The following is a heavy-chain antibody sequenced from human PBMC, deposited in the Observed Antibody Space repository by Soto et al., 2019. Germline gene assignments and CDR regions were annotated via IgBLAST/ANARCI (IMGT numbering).Heavy chain of an antibody. CDR3: ARSILIVVVPAAPYLYGMDV. CDR1: GYTFSRYA. Sequence: GASVKVSCKASGYTFSRYAMHWVRQAPGQRLEWMGWINAGYGNTKSSQKFQDRVTISRDTSASTAYMELRSLRSDDTAVYYCARSILIVVVPAAPYLYGMDVWGQGTTVTVSS. V-gene: IGHV1-3*01. J-gene: IGHJ6*02. CDR2: INAGYGNT. D-gene: IGHD2-2*01.